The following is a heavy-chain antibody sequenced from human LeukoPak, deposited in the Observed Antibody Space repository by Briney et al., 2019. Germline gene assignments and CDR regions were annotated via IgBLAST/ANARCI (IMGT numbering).Heavy chain of an antibody. CDR3: AREGHITMVSRRFDY. J-gene: IGHJ4*02. V-gene: IGHV4-59*12. D-gene: IGHD3-10*01. CDR2: IYYSGST. Sequence: SETLSLTCTVSGGSISSYYWSWIRQPPGKGLEWIGYIYYSGSTNYNPSLKSRVTISVDTSKNQFSLKLSSVTAADTAVYYCAREGHITMVSRRFDYWGQGTLVTVSS. CDR1: GGSISSYY.